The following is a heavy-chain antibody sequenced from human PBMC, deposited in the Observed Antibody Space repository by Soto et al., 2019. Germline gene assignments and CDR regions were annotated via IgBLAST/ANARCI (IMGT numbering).Heavy chain of an antibody. D-gene: IGHD6-19*01. V-gene: IGHV3-23*01. CDR3: TKDRQWLAVGL. J-gene: IGHJ4*02. CDR1: GFTFSNYA. Sequence: EVQLLESGGALVQPGGSLRLSCSASGFTFSNYAMSWVRQAPGKGLEWVSAITDSGGGTYYAGSVKGRFTVSRDNSKNTLYLEMDSLRVDDTAVYYCTKDRQWLAVGLWGQGTLVTVSS. CDR2: ITDSGGGT.